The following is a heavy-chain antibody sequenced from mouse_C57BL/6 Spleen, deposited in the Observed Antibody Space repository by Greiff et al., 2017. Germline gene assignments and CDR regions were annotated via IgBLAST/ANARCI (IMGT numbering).Heavy chain of an antibody. Sequence: QVQLQQPGAELVMPGASVKLSCKASGYTFTSYWMHWVKQRPGQGLEWIGEIDPSDSYTNSNQKFKGKSTLTVDKSSSTAYMQLSSLTSEDSAVYYCARNLGRRGAMDYWGQGTSVTVSS. D-gene: IGHD4-1*01. CDR2: IDPSDSYT. J-gene: IGHJ4*01. CDR3: ARNLGRRGAMDY. CDR1: GYTFTSYW. V-gene: IGHV1-69*01.